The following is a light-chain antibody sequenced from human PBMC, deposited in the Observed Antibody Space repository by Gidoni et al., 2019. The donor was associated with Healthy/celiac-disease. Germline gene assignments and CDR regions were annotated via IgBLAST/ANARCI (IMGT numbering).Light chain of an antibody. Sequence: SSELTQDPAVSVAVGQTVRITCQGDSLRSYYASWYQQKPGQAPVLVIYGKNNRPSGIPDRFSGSNSGNTASLTITGAQAEDEADYYCNSRDSSGNHLVFGGGTKLTVL. CDR1: SLRSYY. V-gene: IGLV3-19*01. CDR2: GKN. J-gene: IGLJ2*01. CDR3: NSRDSSGNHLV.